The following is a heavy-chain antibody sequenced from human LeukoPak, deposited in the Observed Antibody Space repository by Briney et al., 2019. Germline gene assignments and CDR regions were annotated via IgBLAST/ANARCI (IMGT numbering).Heavy chain of an antibody. J-gene: IGHJ6*03. Sequence: SGGSLRLSCAASGFTFSSYGMHWVRQAPGKGLEWVAVIWYDGSNKYYADSVKGRFTISRDNAKNSLYLQMNSLRAEDTAVYYCARTASGSYYYYMDVWGKGTTVTVSS. CDR3: ARTASGSYYYYMDV. CDR1: GFTFSSYG. V-gene: IGHV3-33*01. D-gene: IGHD1-26*01. CDR2: IWYDGSNK.